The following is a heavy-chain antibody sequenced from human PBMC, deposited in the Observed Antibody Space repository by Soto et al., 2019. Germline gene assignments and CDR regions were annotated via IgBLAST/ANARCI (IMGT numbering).Heavy chain of an antibody. CDR1: GYTFTSYG. CDR2: ISAYNGNT. CDR3: ARYSYGYNFDY. Sequence: QVQLVQSGAEVKKPGASVKVSCKASGYTFTSYGISWVRQAPGQGLEWMGWISAYNGNTNYAQKLRRRVTMTTDTATSTAYIELRSLRSDDTAVYYCARYSYGYNFDYWGQGTLVTVSS. D-gene: IGHD5-18*01. V-gene: IGHV1-18*01. J-gene: IGHJ4*02.